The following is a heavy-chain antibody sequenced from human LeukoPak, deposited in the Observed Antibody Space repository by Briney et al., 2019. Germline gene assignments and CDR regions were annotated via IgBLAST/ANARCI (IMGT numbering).Heavy chain of an antibody. CDR1: GYTFTSYG. CDR3: ARDVGSSWYGYYYYYMDV. J-gene: IGHJ6*03. V-gene: IGHV1-18*01. CDR2: ISAYNGNT. Sequence: ASVKVSCKASGYTFTSYGISWVRQAPGQGLEWMGWISAYNGNTNYAQKLQGRVTMTTDTSTSTAYMELRSLRSDDTAVYYRARDVGSSWYGYYYYYMDVWGKGTTVTVSS. D-gene: IGHD6-13*01.